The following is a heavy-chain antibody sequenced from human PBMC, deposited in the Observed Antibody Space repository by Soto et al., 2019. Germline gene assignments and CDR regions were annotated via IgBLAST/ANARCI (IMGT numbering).Heavy chain of an antibody. CDR2: ISSSSSTI. D-gene: IGHD3-22*01. J-gene: IGHJ4*02. CDR1: GFTFSSYS. V-gene: IGHV3-48*02. Sequence: GGSLRLSCAASGFTFSSYSMNWVRQAPGKGLEWVSYISSSSSTIYYADSVKGRFTISRDNAKNSLYLQMNSLRDEDTAVYYCARGAHYYDSSGPEGEGYWGQGTLVTVSS. CDR3: ARGAHYYDSSGPEGEGY.